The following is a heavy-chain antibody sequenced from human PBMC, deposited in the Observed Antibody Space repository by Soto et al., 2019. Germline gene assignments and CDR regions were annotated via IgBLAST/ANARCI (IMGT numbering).Heavy chain of an antibody. CDR2: IYHSGST. Sequence: SETLSLTCAVSGGSISSGGYSWSWIRQPPGKGLEWIGYIYHSGSTYYNPSLKSRVTISVDRSKNQFSLKLSSVTAADTAVYYCARGQEVLLFDYWGQGTLVTVSS. D-gene: IGHD3-10*01. J-gene: IGHJ4*02. CDR3: ARGQEVLLFDY. CDR1: GGSISSGGYS. V-gene: IGHV4-30-2*01.